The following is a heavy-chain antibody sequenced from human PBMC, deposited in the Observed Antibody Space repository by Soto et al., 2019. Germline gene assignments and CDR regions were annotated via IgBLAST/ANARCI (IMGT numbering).Heavy chain of an antibody. V-gene: IGHV1-18*01. D-gene: IGHD3-9*01. CDR2: ISAYNGNT. CDR3: ATNVLRYFDRFGEFDY. Sequence: GASVKVSCKASGYTFTSYGISWVRQAPGQGLEWMGWISAYNGNTNYAQKLQGRVTMTTDTSTSTAYMELRSLRSDDTAVYYCATNVLRYFDRFGEFDYWGQGTLVTVSS. CDR1: GYTFTSYG. J-gene: IGHJ4*02.